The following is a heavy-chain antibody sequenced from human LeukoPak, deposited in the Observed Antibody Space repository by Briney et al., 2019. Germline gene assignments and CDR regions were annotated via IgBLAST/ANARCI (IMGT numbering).Heavy chain of an antibody. CDR1: GFTFSSYS. J-gene: IGHJ4*02. V-gene: IGHV3-48*04. Sequence: GGSLRLSCAASGFTFSSYSMNWVRQAPGEGLEWVSYISSSSSTIYYADSVKGRFTISRDNAKNSLYLQMNSLRAEDTAVYYCAREKYSSSSGGDYWGQGTLVTVSS. D-gene: IGHD6-6*01. CDR2: ISSSSSTI. CDR3: AREKYSSSSGGDY.